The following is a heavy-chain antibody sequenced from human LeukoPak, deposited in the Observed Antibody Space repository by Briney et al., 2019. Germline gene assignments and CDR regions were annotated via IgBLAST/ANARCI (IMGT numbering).Heavy chain of an antibody. V-gene: IGHV1-2*02. CDR1: GYTFTGYY. CDR3: ARDPRIAVAGTQAGAYYFDY. CDR2: INANSGGT. J-gene: IGHJ4*02. Sequence: ASVKVSCKASGYTFTGYYIHWARQAPGQGLEWMGFINANSGGTNYAQKFQGRVTMTRDTSISTAYMELSRLRFDDTAVYYCARDPRIAVAGTQAGAYYFDYWGQGTLVTVSS. D-gene: IGHD6-19*01.